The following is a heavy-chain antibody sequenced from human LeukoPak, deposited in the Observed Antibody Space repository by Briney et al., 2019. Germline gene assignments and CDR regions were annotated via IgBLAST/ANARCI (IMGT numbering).Heavy chain of an antibody. CDR3: ARTYQLLRGGDNWFDP. CDR2: IYPGDSDT. V-gene: IGHV5-51*01. CDR1: GYSFTSYW. J-gene: IGHJ5*02. Sequence: GESLKISCKGSGYSFTSYWIGWVRQMPGKGLEWMGIIYPGDSDTSYSPSFQGQVTISADKSISTAYLQWSSLKASDTAMYYCARTYQLLRGGDNWFDPWGQGTLVTVSS. D-gene: IGHD2-2*01.